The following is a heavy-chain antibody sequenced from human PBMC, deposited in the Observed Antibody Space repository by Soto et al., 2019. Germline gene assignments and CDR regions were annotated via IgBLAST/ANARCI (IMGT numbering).Heavy chain of an antibody. CDR2: ISYDGSNK. V-gene: IGHV3-30*03. CDR3: ATISRQVPAAMIDY. CDR1: GFTFSSYG. D-gene: IGHD2-2*01. Sequence: QVPLVESGGGVVQPGRSLRLSCAASGFTFSSYGMHWVRQAPGKGLEWVAVISYDGSNKYYADSVKGRFTISRDNSKNTLYLQMNSLRAEDTAVYYCATISRQVPAAMIDYWGQGTLVTVSS. J-gene: IGHJ4*02.